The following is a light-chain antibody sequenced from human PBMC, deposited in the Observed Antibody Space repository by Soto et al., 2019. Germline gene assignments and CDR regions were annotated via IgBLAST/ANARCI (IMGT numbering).Light chain of an antibody. CDR3: KQCNVWPRT. J-gene: IGKJ1*01. V-gene: IGKV3-15*01. CDR1: QNIGVN. CDR2: EGS. Sequence: EIVMTQSPAALSVSPGERATLSCRASQNIGVNLAWYQQKPGQAPSLLIYEGSTRATGVPARFSGSGSGTDFTLTISSLQSADFAVYSCKQCNVWPRTFGLGIKVDIK.